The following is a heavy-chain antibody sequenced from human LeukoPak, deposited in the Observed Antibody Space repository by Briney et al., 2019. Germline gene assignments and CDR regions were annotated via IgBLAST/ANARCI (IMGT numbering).Heavy chain of an antibody. CDR3: ARLLTSRHSGWYYFDY. J-gene: IGHJ4*02. D-gene: IGHD6-19*01. CDR2: IYYSGST. V-gene: IGHV4-39*01. Sequence: SETLSLTCTVSGGSLSSSSYYWGWIRQPPGKGLEWIGSIYYSGSTYYNPSLKSRVTISVDTSKNQFSLKLSSVTAADTAVYYCARLLTSRHSGWYYFDYWGQGTLVTVSS. CDR1: GGSLSSSSYY.